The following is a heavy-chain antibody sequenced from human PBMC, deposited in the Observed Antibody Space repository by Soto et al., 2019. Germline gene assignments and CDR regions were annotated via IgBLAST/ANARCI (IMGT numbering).Heavy chain of an antibody. V-gene: IGHV3-23*01. Sequence: EVQLLESGGGLVQSGESLTLSCVASQFTFNIDAMTWVRQAPGKGLERVSSMSGSGAIIYYADSVKGRFTISRDKSTKSLYLQMNSRRAEDTAVCWCAKDNWNGSYFGLDVWGQGTTVTVS. CDR2: MSGSGAII. D-gene: IGHD1-20*01. CDR1: QFTFNIDA. J-gene: IGHJ6*02. CDR3: AKDNWNGSYFGLDV.